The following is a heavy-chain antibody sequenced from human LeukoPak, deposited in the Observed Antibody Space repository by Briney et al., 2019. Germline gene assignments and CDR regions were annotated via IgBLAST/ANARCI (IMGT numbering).Heavy chain of an antibody. CDR3: ATEYYYGSGSYYKGDY. CDR2: IIPIFRTA. J-gene: IGHJ4*02. V-gene: IGHV1-69*13. CDR1: GGTFSSYG. Sequence: SVRVSCKASGGTFSSYGISWVRQAPGQGLEWMGGIIPIFRTANYAQKFQGRVTITADESTSTAYMELSSLRSEDTAVYYCATEYYYGSGSYYKGDYWGQGTLVTVSS. D-gene: IGHD3-10*01.